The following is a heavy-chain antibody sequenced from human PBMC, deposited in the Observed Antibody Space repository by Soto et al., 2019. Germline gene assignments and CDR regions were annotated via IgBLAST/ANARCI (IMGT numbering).Heavy chain of an antibody. J-gene: IGHJ6*02. Sequence: VQLRESGPGLVKPSETLSLTCTVSGESISTYYWSWIRQPAGKGLKWIGRMYGSGSTNYSPFLKSRVTMSVDASKNQFSLKLSSVTAADTAVYYCARVLLERRHYFGMDVWGQGTTVIVSS. V-gene: IGHV4-4*07. D-gene: IGHD1-1*01. CDR3: ARVLLERRHYFGMDV. CDR2: MYGSGST. CDR1: GESISTYY.